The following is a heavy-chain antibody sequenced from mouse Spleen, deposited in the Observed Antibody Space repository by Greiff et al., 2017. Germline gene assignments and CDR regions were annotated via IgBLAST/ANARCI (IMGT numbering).Heavy chain of an antibody. V-gene: IGHV5-17*01. CDR3: ARRTTSDYYAMDY. J-gene: IGHJ4*01. CDR1: GFTFSDYG. Sequence: EVKLVESGGGLVKPGGSLKLSCAASGFTFSDYGMHWVRQAPEKGLEWVAYISSGSSTIYYADTVKGRFTISRDNAKNTLFLQMTSLRSEDTAMYYCARRTTSDYYAMDYWGQGTSVTVSS. D-gene: IGHD1-1*01. CDR2: ISSGSSTI.